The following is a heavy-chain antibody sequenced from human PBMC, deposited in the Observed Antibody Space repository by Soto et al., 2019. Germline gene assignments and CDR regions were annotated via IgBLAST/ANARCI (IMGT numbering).Heavy chain of an antibody. CDR3: ARDNGGTFDY. CDR1: GFTFSDSY. V-gene: IGHV3-11*05. CDR2: ISSSSTSS. J-gene: IGHJ4*02. D-gene: IGHD2-8*01. Sequence: QVLLVESGGGLVKPGGSLRLSCAASGFTFSDSYMSWIRQAPGKGLEWVSYISSSSTSSNYADSMKGLFTISRDNAKNSLYLQMNSLRAEDTAVYYCARDNGGTFDYWGQGTLVTVSS.